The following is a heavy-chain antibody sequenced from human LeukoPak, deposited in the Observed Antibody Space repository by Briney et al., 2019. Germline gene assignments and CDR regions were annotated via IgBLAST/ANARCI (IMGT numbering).Heavy chain of an antibody. D-gene: IGHD1-1*01. V-gene: IGHV4-39*01. CDR3: ARHHHNWNWDY. J-gene: IGHJ4*02. CDR2: IYYSGST. CDR1: GGSISSSSYY. Sequence: SETLSLTCTVSGGSISSSSYYWGSIRQPPGKGPEWIGSIYYSGSTYYNPSLKSRVTISVDTFKNQFSLKLSSVTAADTAVYYCARHHHNWNWDYWGQGTLVTVSS.